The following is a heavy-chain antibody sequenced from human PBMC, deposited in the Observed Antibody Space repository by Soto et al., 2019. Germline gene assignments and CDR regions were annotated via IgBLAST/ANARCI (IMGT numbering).Heavy chain of an antibody. CDR3: ARSTIPTYFDY. V-gene: IGHV4-59*01. CDR2: IYYSGST. Sequence: SETLSLTCTVSGGSISSYYWIWIRQPPGKGLEWIGYIYYSGSTNYNPSLKSRVTISVDTSKNQFSLKLSSVTAADTAVYYCARSTIPTYFDYWGQGTLVTVSS. CDR1: GGSISSYY. D-gene: IGHD3-9*01. J-gene: IGHJ4*02.